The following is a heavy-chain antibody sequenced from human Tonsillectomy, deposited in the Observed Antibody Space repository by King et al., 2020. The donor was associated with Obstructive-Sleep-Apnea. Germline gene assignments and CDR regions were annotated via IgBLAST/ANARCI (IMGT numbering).Heavy chain of an antibody. CDR1: GFTFSSYG. CDR2: ISYDGSNK. V-gene: IGHV3-30*18. CDR3: AKVGAAGAFDI. D-gene: IGHD3-16*01. Sequence: VQLVESGGGVVQPGRSLRLSCAAPGFTFSSYGMPWVRQAPGKGLEWVAVISYDGSNKNFADSVKGRFTISRDNSKNTLYLQMNSPRAEDTAVYYCAKVGAAGAFDIWGQGTMVTVSS. J-gene: IGHJ3*02.